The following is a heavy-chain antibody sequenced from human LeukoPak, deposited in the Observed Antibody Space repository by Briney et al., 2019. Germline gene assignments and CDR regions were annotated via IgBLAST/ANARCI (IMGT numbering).Heavy chain of an antibody. CDR1: GGSFSGYY. Sequence: PSETLSLTCAVYGGSFSGYYWSWIRQPPGKGLEWIGEINHSGSTNYNPSLKSRVTISVDTSKNQFSLKLSSVTAADTAVYYCARGRRGAMVILGLLRFDYWGQGTLVTVSS. CDR3: ARGRRGAMVILGLLRFDY. V-gene: IGHV4-34*01. D-gene: IGHD5-18*01. CDR2: INHSGST. J-gene: IGHJ4*02.